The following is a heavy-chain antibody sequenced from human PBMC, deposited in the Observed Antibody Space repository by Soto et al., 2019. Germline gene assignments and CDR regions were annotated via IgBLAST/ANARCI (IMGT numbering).Heavy chain of an antibody. V-gene: IGHV5-10-1*01. CDR3: ARHSDFWSGYYKGYYYYGMDV. D-gene: IGHD3-3*01. CDR1: GYSFTSYW. CDR2: IDPSDSYT. J-gene: IGHJ6*02. Sequence: SGESLKISCKGSGYSFTSYWISWVRQMPGKGLEWMGRIDPSDSYTNYSPSFQGHVTISADKSISTAYLQWSSLRASDTAMYYCARHSDFWSGYYKGYYYYGMDVWGQGTTVTVSS.